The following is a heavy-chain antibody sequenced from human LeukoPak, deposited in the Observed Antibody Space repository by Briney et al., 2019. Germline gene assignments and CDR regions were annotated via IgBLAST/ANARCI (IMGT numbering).Heavy chain of an antibody. CDR2: ISGSGDST. Sequence: GGSLRLSCAASGFTFSSFGMSWVRQAPGKGLEWVSGISGSGDSTYYADSVKGRFTISRDNSKKTLYLQMNSLRAEDTAVYYCLRGDRRDYWGQGTLVTVSS. CDR1: GFTFSSFG. V-gene: IGHV3-23*01. J-gene: IGHJ4*02. CDR3: LRGDRRDY.